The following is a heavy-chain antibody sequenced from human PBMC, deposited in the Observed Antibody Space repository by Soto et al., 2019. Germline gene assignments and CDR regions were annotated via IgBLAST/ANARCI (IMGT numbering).Heavy chain of an antibody. CDR3: TRDRQSGYDWWAYYYMDV. J-gene: IGHJ6*03. Sequence: GGSLRLSCTASGFTFGDYAMSWFRQAPGKGLEWVGFIRSKAYGGTTEYAASVKGRFTISRDDSKSIAYLQMNSLKTEDTAVYYCTRDRQSGYDWWAYYYMDVWGKGTTVTVSS. D-gene: IGHD5-12*01. CDR2: IRSKAYGGTT. CDR1: GFTFGDYA. V-gene: IGHV3-49*03.